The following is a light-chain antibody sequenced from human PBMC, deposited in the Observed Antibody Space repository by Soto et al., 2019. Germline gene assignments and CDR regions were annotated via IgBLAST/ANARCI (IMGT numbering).Light chain of an antibody. Sequence: QSVLTQPASVSGSPGQSITISCTGTSSDVGAYDYVSWYQQHPDKAPKLMIYEVSNRPSGVSNRFSGSKSVNTATLTISGLQAEYEADYYSSSYTSISIRVFGTGTMLTVL. J-gene: IGLJ1*01. CDR3: SSYTSISIRV. CDR2: EVS. CDR1: SSDVGAYDY. V-gene: IGLV2-14*03.